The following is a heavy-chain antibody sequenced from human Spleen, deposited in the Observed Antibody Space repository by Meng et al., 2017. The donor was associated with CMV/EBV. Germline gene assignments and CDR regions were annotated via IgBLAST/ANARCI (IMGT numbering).Heavy chain of an antibody. CDR2: IKEDGSDK. CDR1: GFTFSSYW. V-gene: IGHV3-7*01. J-gene: IGHJ5*01. CDR3: ARDFDAGWLGY. D-gene: IGHD3-9*01. Sequence: GESLKISCAASGFTFSSYWMSWVRQAPGKGLEWLANIKEDGSDKYYVDSVKGRFTIFRDNAKDSLYLQMNSLRADDTAVYYCARDFDAGWLGYWGHGTLVTVSS.